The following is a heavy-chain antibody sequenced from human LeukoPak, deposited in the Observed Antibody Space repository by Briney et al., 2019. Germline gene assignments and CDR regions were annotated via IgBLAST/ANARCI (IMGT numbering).Heavy chain of an antibody. J-gene: IGHJ4*02. CDR1: GFSFSSKY. V-gene: IGHV3-53*05. D-gene: IGHD5-18*01. Sequence: GGSLRLSCAASGFSFSSKYMNWVRQAPGKGLEWVSLLNSAGSTYYADSVEGRFTISRDNSMNTLYLQMNSLRAEDTAVYYCAKERTAMATYYFDYWGQGTLVTISS. CDR3: AKERTAMATYYFDY. CDR2: LNSAGST.